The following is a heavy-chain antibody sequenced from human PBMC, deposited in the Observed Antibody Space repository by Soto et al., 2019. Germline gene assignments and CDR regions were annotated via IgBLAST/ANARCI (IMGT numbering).Heavy chain of an antibody. CDR2: INSRSSTI. D-gene: IGHD4-17*01. CDR1: GFTFSNYG. V-gene: IGHV3-48*02. J-gene: IGHJ4*02. Sequence: EVQLVESGGGLVQPGGSLRLSCVASGFTFSNYGMNWVRQAPGKGLEWVSYINSRSSTIYYADSLKGRFTISRDNAKNSLYLQMNSLRDEDTAVYYCASSLPVTTIYWGQGTLVTASS. CDR3: ASSLPVTTIY.